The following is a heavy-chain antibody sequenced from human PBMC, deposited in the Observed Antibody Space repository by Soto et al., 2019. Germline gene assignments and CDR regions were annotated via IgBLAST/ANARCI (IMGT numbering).Heavy chain of an antibody. CDR3: VCIFSGGYTYGFYYDGMDV. CDR2: IFYSGST. J-gene: IGHJ6*02. Sequence: SETLSLTCTASGGSISSSSYYWGWIRQPPGKGLEWIGSIFYSGSTYYNPSLKSRVTISVDTAKNQFSLKLSSVTAADSAMYYCVCIFSGGYTYGFYYDGMDVWGQGTTVTVSS. CDR1: GGSISSSSYY. V-gene: IGHV4-39*01. D-gene: IGHD5-18*01.